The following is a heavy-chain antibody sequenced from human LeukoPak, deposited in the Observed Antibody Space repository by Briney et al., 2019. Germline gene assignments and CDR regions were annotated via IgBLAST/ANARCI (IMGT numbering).Heavy chain of an antibody. J-gene: IGHJ3*02. Sequence: GASVKVSCKASGYTFTGYYMHWVRQAPGQGLEWMGWINPNSGGTNYAQKFQGRVTMTRDTSISTAYMELSRLRSDDTAVYYCARVIVVVPAAHDAFDIWGQGTMVTVSS. CDR2: INPNSGGT. D-gene: IGHD2-2*01. CDR1: GYTFTGYY. V-gene: IGHV1-2*02. CDR3: ARVIVVVPAAHDAFDI.